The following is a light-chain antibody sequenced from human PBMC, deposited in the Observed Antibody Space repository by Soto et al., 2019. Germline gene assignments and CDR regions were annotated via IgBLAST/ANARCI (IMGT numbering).Light chain of an antibody. CDR3: QSYDSSLSYV. CDR1: SSNIGAGYD. V-gene: IGLV1-40*01. Sequence: QSVLTQPPSVSGAPGQRVTISCTGSSSNIGAGYDVHWYQQLPGTAPKLLIYGNSNRPSGVPDRFSGSKSGTSASLAITGLQAEDEADYSCQSYDSSLSYVLGTGTKLTVL. CDR2: GNS. J-gene: IGLJ1*01.